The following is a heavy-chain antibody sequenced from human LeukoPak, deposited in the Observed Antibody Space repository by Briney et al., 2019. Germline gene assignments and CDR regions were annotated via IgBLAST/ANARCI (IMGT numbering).Heavy chain of an antibody. CDR3: ARDGSTVTTGDNWFDP. D-gene: IGHD4-17*01. J-gene: IGHJ5*02. Sequence: GGSLRLSCAASGFTFSSYEMNWVRQAPGKGLEWVSYISSSGSTIYYADSVKGRFTISRDNAKNSLYLQTNSLRAEDTAVYYCARDGSTVTTGDNWFDPWGQGTLVTVSS. V-gene: IGHV3-48*03. CDR2: ISSSGSTI. CDR1: GFTFSSYE.